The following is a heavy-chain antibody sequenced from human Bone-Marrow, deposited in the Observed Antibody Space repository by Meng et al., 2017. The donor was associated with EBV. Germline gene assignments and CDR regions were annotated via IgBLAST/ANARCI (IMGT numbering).Heavy chain of an antibody. J-gene: IGHJ4*02. V-gene: IGHV1-69*01. D-gene: IGHD5-18*01. CDR2: IIPIFGTA. Sequence: VPAVHSGAEVGKPGSSVKVSCQASGGTFSSYAIRWVRQASGQGLEWMGGIIPIFGTANYAQKFQGRVTITADESTSTAYMELSSLRSEDTAVYYCASATNTAMVPTLTYWGQGTLVTVSS. CDR3: ASATNTAMVPTLTY. CDR1: GGTFSSYA.